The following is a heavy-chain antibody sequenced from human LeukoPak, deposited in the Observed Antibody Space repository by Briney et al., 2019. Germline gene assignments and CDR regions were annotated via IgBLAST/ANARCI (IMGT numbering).Heavy chain of an antibody. J-gene: IGHJ4*02. V-gene: IGHV3-33*06. CDR1: GFTFSSYG. D-gene: IGHD2-21*02. CDR2: IWYDGSNK. CDR3: AKDPPYCGGDCYYDY. Sequence: GGSQRLSCAASGFTFSSYGMHWVRQAPGKGLEWVAVIWYDGSNKYYADSVKGRFTISRDNSKNTLYLQMNSLRAEDTAVYYCAKDPPYCGGDCYYDYWGQGTLVTVSS.